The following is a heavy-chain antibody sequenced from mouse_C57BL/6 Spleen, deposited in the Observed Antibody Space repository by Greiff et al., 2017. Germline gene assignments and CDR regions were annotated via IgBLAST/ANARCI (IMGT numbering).Heavy chain of an antibody. CDR1: GFTFSDAW. Sequence: EVKLVESGGGLVQPGGSMKLSCAASGFTFSDAWMDWVRQSPEKGLEWVAEIRNKANNHATYYAESVKGRFTISRDDSKSSVYLQMNSLRAEDTGIYYCTRHYDVPYAMDYWGQGTSVTVSS. V-gene: IGHV6-6*01. CDR2: IRNKANNHAT. CDR3: TRHYDVPYAMDY. J-gene: IGHJ4*01. D-gene: IGHD2-4*01.